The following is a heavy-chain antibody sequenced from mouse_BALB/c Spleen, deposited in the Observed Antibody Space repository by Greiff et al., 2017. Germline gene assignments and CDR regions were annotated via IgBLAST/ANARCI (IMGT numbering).Heavy chain of an antibody. D-gene: IGHD1-1*01. CDR1: GYTFTDYN. Sequence: VQLKESGPELVKPGASVKISCKASGYTFTDYNMHWVKQSHGKSLEWIGYIYPYNGGTGYNQKFKSKATLTVDNSSSTAYMELRSLTSEDSAVYYCARLTPITTKGDMDYWGQGTSVTVSS. CDR2: IYPYNGGT. V-gene: IGHV1S29*02. CDR3: ARLTPITTKGDMDY. J-gene: IGHJ4*01.